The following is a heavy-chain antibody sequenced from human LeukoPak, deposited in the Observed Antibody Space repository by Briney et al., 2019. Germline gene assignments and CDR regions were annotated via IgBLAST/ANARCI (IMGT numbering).Heavy chain of an antibody. CDR1: GYTFTGYY. J-gene: IGHJ5*02. V-gene: IGHV1-2*02. D-gene: IGHD6-25*01. Sequence: ASVKVSCKAPGYTFTGYYMHWGRQAPGQGLEWMGWINPNSGGTNYAQKFQGRVTMTRDTSISTAYMELSRLRSEDTAVYYCARDLAGLVDPWGQGTLVTVSS. CDR2: INPNSGGT. CDR3: ARDLAGLVDP.